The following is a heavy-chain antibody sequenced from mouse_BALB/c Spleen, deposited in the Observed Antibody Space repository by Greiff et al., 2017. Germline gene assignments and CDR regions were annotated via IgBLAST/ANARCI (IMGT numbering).Heavy chain of an antibody. CDR2: ISSGGGST. CDR3: ARIYDGYPFAY. J-gene: IGHJ3*01. Sequence: EVKVVESGGGLVKPGGSLKLSCAASGFAFSSYDMSWVRQTPEKRLEWVAYISSGGGSTYYPDTVKGRFTISRDNAKNTLYLQMSSLKSEDTAMYYCARIYDGYPFAYWGQGTLVTVSA. V-gene: IGHV5-12-1*01. D-gene: IGHD2-3*01. CDR1: GFAFSSYD.